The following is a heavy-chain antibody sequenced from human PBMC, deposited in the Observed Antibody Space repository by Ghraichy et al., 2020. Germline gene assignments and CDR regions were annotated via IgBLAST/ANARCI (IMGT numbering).Heavy chain of an antibody. D-gene: IGHD3-22*01. CDR3: AIERSQWLGAFDI. J-gene: IGHJ3*02. Sequence: SQTLSLTCVVSGVTSNTYYWTWIRQPPGKGLEWIGEINYSGYITYNPSLKSRVTISLDASKSQFSLNLTSVNAPDTAVYYCAIERSQWLGAFDIWGKGKMVTVSS. CDR2: INYSGYI. CDR1: GVTSNTYY. V-gene: IGHV4-34*08.